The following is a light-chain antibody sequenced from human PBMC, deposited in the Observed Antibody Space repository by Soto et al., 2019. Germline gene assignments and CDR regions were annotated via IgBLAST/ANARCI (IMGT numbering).Light chain of an antibody. Sequence: EIFLTQAPFTLSLSPVERATLSCRASQNINNFLAWYQQKPGQAPRLLIYDASNRATGIPARFSGSGSGTDFTLTISSLDPEDSAVYYCQQRSNWPTFGQGTRLEIK. CDR3: QQRSNWPT. CDR2: DAS. CDR1: QNINNF. V-gene: IGKV3-11*01. J-gene: IGKJ5*01.